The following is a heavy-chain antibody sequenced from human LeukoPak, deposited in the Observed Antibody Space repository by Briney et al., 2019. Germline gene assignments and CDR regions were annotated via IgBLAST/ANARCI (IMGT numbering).Heavy chain of an antibody. V-gene: IGHV3-23*01. CDR3: AMGTYFYGVDV. D-gene: IGHD7-27*01. Sequence: GGSLRLSCAASGFTFSSYAMSWVRQAPGKGLEWVSAVSSSGDSTYYADSVKGRFTVSRDNSKNTLYLQMNSLRAEDMAVYYCAMGTYFYGVDVWGQGTTVTVSS. J-gene: IGHJ6*02. CDR1: GFTFSSYA. CDR2: VSSSGDST.